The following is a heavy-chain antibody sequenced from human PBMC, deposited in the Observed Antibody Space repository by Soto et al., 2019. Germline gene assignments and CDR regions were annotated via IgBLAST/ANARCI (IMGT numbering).Heavy chain of an antibody. V-gene: IGHV3-23*01. CDR2: LSGSGIST. J-gene: IGHJ4*02. CDR1: GFTFSSYA. Sequence: PGGSLSLSCAASGFTFSSYALTWVRKAPGKGLEWVSALSGSGISTYYADAVKGRFSISRDNSRNTLYLQMNSLRAEDTAVYYCATSYDSSGYDYWGQGTLVTVS. D-gene: IGHD3-22*01. CDR3: ATSYDSSGYDY.